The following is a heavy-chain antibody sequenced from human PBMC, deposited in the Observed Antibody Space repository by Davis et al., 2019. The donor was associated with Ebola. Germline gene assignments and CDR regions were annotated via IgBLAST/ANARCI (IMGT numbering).Heavy chain of an antibody. Sequence: ASVKVSCKASGYTFTGYNMHWVRQAPGQGLEWMGRIISNSGGTNYAQKFQGRVTMTRDTSISTAYMDLTRLRSDDTAVYYCARGSDLYNRRRGLGDPWGQGTLVTVSS. CDR1: GYTFTGYN. D-gene: IGHD1-14*01. V-gene: IGHV1-2*06. J-gene: IGHJ5*02. CDR2: IISNSGGT. CDR3: ARGSDLYNRRRGLGDP.